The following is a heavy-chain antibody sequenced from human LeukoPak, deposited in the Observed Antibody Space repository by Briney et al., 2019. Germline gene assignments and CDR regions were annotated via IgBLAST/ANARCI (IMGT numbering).Heavy chain of an antibody. Sequence: SETLSLTGAVYGGSFSGYYWSWIRQRPGKGLEWIGEINHSGSTYYNPSLKSRVTISVDTSKNQFSLKLSSVTAADTAVYYCAIGYSGSYPPPLDYWGQGTLVTVSS. CDR3: AIGYSGSYPPPLDY. CDR2: INHSGST. CDR1: GGSFSGYY. J-gene: IGHJ4*02. V-gene: IGHV4-34*01. D-gene: IGHD1-26*01.